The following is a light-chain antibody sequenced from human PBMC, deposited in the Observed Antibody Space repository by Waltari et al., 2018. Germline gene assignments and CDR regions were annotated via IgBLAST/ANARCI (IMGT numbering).Light chain of an antibody. CDR3: QSYDSSLSGVV. J-gene: IGLJ2*01. Sequence: QSVLAQPPSVSGAPGQRVTVPSPGSPPTPGPGFVFHWSRQVPVPAPKLLILGNDNRPSGVPDRFSGSKSDTSASLAITGLQAEDEGDYYCQSYDSSLSGVVFGGGTKLTVL. CDR1: PPTPGPGFV. V-gene: IGLV1-40*01. CDR2: GND.